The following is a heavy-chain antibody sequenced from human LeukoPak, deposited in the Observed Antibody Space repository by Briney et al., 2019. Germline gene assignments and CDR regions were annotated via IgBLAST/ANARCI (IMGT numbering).Heavy chain of an antibody. J-gene: IGHJ4*02. V-gene: IGHV4-34*01. Sequence: PSETLSLTCAVYGGSFSGYYWSWIRQPPGKGLERIGEINHSGSTNYNPSLKSRVTISVDTSKNQFSLKLSSVTAADTAVYYCARGYSAKSRPVGYWGQGTLVTVSS. D-gene: IGHD2-15*01. CDR2: INHSGST. CDR3: ARGYSAKSRPVGY. CDR1: GGSFSGYY.